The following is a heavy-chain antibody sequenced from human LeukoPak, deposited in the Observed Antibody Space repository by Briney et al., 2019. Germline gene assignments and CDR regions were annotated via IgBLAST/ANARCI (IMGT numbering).Heavy chain of an antibody. CDR3: TTQLEATYYYGMDV. CDR2: IKSKTDGGTT. J-gene: IGHJ6*04. V-gene: IGHV3-15*01. D-gene: IGHD5-12*01. CDR1: GFTFSNAW. Sequence: GGSLRLSCAASGFTFSNAWMSWVRQAPGKGLEWVGRIKSKTDGGTTDYAAPVKGRFTISRDDSKNTLYLQMNSLKTEDTAVYYCTTQLEATYYYGMDVWGKGTTVTVSS.